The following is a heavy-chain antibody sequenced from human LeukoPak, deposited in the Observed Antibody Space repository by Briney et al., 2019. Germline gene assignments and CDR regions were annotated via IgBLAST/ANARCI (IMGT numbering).Heavy chain of an antibody. CDR2: IIPIFGTA. CDR3: ATPGGGAFYYYGMDV. CDR1: GGTFSSYA. V-gene: IGHV1-69*13. J-gene: IGHJ6*04. Sequence: ASVTVSCKASGGTFSSYAISWVRQAPGQGLEGMGGIIPIFGTANYAQKFQGRVTITADESTSTAYMELSSLRSEDTAVYYCATPGGGAFYYYGMDVWGKGTTVTVSS. D-gene: IGHD3-16*01.